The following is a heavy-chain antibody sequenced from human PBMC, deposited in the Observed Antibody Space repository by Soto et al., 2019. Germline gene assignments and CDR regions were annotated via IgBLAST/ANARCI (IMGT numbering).Heavy chain of an antibody. V-gene: IGHV1-3*01. Sequence: ASVKVSCKASGYTFTSYAMHWVRQAPGQRLEWMGWINAGNGSTKYSQKFQGRVTITRDTSASTAYMELSSLRSEDTAVYYCAREGTSSSWRGNYYYGMDVWGQGTTVTVSS. J-gene: IGHJ6*02. CDR3: AREGTSSSWRGNYYYGMDV. CDR2: INAGNGST. D-gene: IGHD6-13*01. CDR1: GYTFTSYA.